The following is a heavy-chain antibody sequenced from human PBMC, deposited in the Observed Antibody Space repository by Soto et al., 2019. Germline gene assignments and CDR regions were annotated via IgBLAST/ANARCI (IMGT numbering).Heavy chain of an antibody. CDR3: ARDRNKYSSSCYLPCDP. Sequence: HVQLVQSGAEVKKPGSSVKVSCKASGGTFSSYTISWVRQAPGQGLEWMGRIIPILGIANYAQKFQGRVTITADKSTSSGYIELSSLRSEDTAVYYCARDRNKYSSSCYLPCDPWGQRTLVTVSS. J-gene: IGHJ5*02. V-gene: IGHV1-69*08. CDR1: GGTFSSYT. CDR2: IIPILGIA. D-gene: IGHD6-13*01.